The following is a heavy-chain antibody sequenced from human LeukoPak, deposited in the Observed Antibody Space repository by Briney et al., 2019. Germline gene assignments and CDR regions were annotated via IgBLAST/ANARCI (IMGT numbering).Heavy chain of an antibody. CDR2: ISGSGDTT. D-gene: IGHD6-13*01. V-gene: IGHV3-23*01. Sequence: GGSLRLSCAASGFTFTNYAMTWVRRAPGKGLEWVSVISGSGDTTYYAGSVKGRFTISRDNSKNMLYLQMNTLRADDTAVYYCALQHSGTWYADLDYWGQGTLVTVSS. CDR3: ALQHSGTWYADLDY. J-gene: IGHJ4*02. CDR1: GFTFTNYA.